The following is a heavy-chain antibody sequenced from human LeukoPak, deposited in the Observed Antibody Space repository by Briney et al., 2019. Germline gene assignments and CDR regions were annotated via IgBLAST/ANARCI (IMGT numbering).Heavy chain of an antibody. CDR1: GYTFTSYG. D-gene: IGHD3-22*01. J-gene: IGHJ4*02. V-gene: IGHV1-18*01. Sequence: ASVNVSCKASGYTFTSYGISWVRQAPGQGLEWMGWISAYNGNTNYAQKLQGRVTMTTDTSTSTAYMELRSLGSDDTAVYYCAAGETYYYDSSGYYGFDYWGQGTLVTVSS. CDR2: ISAYNGNT. CDR3: AAGETYYYDSSGYYGFDY.